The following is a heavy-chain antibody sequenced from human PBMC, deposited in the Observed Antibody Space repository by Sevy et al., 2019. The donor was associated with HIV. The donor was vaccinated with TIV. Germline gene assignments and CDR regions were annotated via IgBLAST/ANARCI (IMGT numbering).Heavy chain of an antibody. CDR2: IYYSGSI. J-gene: IGHJ4*02. V-gene: IGHV4-59*13. CDR3: ARGQHCSGSSCNFYDY. CDR1: GGSISSFH. Sequence: SETLSLTCTVSGGSISSFHWSWIRQSPGKGLEWIGYIYYSGSINYNPSPRRRLTISVDTSKTQFSLKLSSVTAADTAVYYCARGQHCSGSSCNFYDYWGQGTLVTVSS. D-gene: IGHD2-15*01.